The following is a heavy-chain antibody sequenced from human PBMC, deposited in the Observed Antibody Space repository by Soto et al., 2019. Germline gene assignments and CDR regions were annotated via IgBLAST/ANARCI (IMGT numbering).Heavy chain of an antibody. D-gene: IGHD1-26*01. V-gene: IGHV1-3*01. CDR3: AGGRVGALSESLHS. Sequence: GASVKLSCTASGYTFDSYAIHWVRQAPGQSLEWMGWISAGSGNTRVSQKFHDRVTITKDTSASSAYMELHSLTSSDTAVYFCAGGRVGALSESLHSWGLGTLVPVSS. CDR2: ISAGSGNT. J-gene: IGHJ4*02. CDR1: GYTFDSYA.